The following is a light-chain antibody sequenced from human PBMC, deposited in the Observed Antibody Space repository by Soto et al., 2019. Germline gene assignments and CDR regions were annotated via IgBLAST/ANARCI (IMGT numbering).Light chain of an antibody. CDR3: ATWDRSLGAHV. CDR2: ETD. Sequence: QSVLTQPPSVSAAPGQRVTISCSGSNSNTGNNYVSWYQQLPGTAPKLLIYETDKRPSGIPDRFSGSKSGTSATLGITGLQTGDEADYYCATWDRSLGAHVFGTGTKLTVL. J-gene: IGLJ1*01. CDR1: NSNTGNNY. V-gene: IGLV1-51*02.